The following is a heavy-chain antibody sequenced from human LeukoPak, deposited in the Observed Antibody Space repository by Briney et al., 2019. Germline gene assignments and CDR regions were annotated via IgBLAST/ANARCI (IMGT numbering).Heavy chain of an antibody. CDR1: GFTFSSYS. CDR2: ISSSSSYI. J-gene: IGHJ4*02. CDR3: ARVVSDRSGWTDY. Sequence: GGSLRLSCAASGFTFSSYSMNWVRQAPGKGLEWVSFISSSSSYIYYADSVKGRFTISRDNAKNSLYLQMNSLRAEDTAVYNCARVVSDRSGWTDYWGQGTLVTVSS. V-gene: IGHV3-21*01. D-gene: IGHD3-10*01.